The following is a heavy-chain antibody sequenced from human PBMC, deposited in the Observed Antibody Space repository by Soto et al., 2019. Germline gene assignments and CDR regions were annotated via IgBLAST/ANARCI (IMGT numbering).Heavy chain of an antibody. V-gene: IGHV4-31*03. J-gene: IGHJ4*02. CDR1: GGSISSGGYY. CDR3: ARDNGYSYGYTLDH. D-gene: IGHD5-18*01. Sequence: SETLSLTCTVSGGSISSGGYYWSWIRQHPGKGLEWIGYIYYSGSTLYNPSLKSRVTISVDKSKNQFSLKLSSVTAADTAVYYCARDNGYSYGYTLDHWGQGTLVTVSS. CDR2: IYYSGST.